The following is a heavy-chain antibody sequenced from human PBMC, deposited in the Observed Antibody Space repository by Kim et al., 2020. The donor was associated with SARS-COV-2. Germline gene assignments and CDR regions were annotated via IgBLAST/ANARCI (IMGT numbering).Heavy chain of an antibody. Sequence: NPSLKSRVTISVDTSKNQFSLKLSSVTAADTAVYYCARGPGIAVFFFDYWGQGTLVTVSS. D-gene: IGHD6-19*01. J-gene: IGHJ4*02. V-gene: IGHV4-59*09. CDR3: ARGPGIAVFFFDY.